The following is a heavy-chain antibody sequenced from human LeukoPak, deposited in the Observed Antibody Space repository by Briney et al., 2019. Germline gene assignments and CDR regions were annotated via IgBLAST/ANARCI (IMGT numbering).Heavy chain of an antibody. CDR1: GYSFTSYW. CDR2: IDPSDSYT. Sequence: GESLKISCKGSGYSFTSYWINWLRQMPGKGLEWMGRIDPSDSYTNYSPSFQGHVTISADKSISTASLQWSSLKASDTAMYYCARSRCGGDCYSDWFDPLGPGSPGHRLL. D-gene: IGHD2-21*02. J-gene: IGHJ5*02. CDR3: ARSRCGGDCYSDWFDP. V-gene: IGHV5-10-1*01.